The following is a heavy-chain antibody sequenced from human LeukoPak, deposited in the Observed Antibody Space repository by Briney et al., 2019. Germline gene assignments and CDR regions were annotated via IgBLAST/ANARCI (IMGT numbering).Heavy chain of an antibody. D-gene: IGHD3-10*01. CDR1: DGAIAGYS. V-gene: IGHV4-59*01. J-gene: IGHJ5*02. CDR2: IYYSGDT. Sequence: SETLSLTCTVSDGAIAGYSWSWIRQPPGKGLEWIGYIYYSGDTNYNPSLQSRVTVSVDTSKNQFSLKLASVTAADTAVYYCVRGPYGSGISNWFDPWGQGTLVIVSS. CDR3: VRGPYGSGISNWFDP.